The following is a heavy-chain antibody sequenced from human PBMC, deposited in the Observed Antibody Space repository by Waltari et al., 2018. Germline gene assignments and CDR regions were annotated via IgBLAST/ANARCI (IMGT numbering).Heavy chain of an antibody. CDR3: AKGETTGWYRCFDY. CDR1: GFTFTSYA. V-gene: IGHV3-23*04. CDR2: ITASGHIP. D-gene: IGHD6-19*01. Sequence: VDSGGDLTQPGGSLRLSCVASGFTFTSYAMSWVRQVPGKGLEWVSSITASGHIPYYADSGKGRFSISRDNSKNTVYLQMDSLRAEDTAVYHCAKGETTGWYRCFDYWGQGTQVTVSS. J-gene: IGHJ4*02.